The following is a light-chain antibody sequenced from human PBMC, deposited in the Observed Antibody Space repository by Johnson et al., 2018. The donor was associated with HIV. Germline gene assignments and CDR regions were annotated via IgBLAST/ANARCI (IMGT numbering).Light chain of an antibody. CDR1: YSNIGNNY. Sequence: QSVLTQSPSVSAAPGQKVTISCSGSYSNIGNNYVSWYQQLPGTAPKLLIYENNKRPSGIPDRFSGSKSGTSATLGITGLQTGDEADYYCGTWDSSLSAGLFGTGTKVTVL. V-gene: IGLV1-51*02. CDR2: ENN. CDR3: GTWDSSLSAGL. J-gene: IGLJ1*01.